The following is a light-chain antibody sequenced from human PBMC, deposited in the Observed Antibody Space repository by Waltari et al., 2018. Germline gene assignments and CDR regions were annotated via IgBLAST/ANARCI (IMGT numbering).Light chain of an antibody. CDR1: PLPKQF. V-gene: IGLV3-25*03. CDR2: KDT. J-gene: IGLJ3*02. CDR3: QSADSSGTWV. Sequence: SYELTQPPSVSVSPGQTATITCSGDPLPKQFAHWYHQKPGQAPVVVIYKDTERPSGIPERFSGSSSGTTVTLTINGVQAEDEADYYCQSADSSGTWVFGGGTKLTVL.